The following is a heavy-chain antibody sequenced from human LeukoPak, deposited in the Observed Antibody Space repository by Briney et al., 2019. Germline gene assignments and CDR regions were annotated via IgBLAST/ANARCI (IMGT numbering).Heavy chain of an antibody. CDR2: IYHSGST. V-gene: IGHV4-30-2*01. CDR3: ARARTTEFDY. CDR1: GGSISSGGYY. Sequence: SETLSLTCTVSGGSISSGGYYWSWIRQPPGKGLEWIGYIYHSGSTYYNPSLKSRVTISVDRSKNQFSLKLSSVTAADTAVYYCARARTTEFDYWGQGTLVTVSS. D-gene: IGHD4-17*01. J-gene: IGHJ4*02.